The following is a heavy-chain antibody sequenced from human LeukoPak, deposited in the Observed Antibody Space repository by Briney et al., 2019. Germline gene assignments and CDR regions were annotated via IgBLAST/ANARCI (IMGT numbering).Heavy chain of an antibody. CDR3: ARDNGSGSNDWFDP. V-gene: IGHV4-38-2*02. CDR2: IYHSGRT. J-gene: IGHJ5*02. CDR1: GYSISSGYY. D-gene: IGHD3-10*01. Sequence: SETLSLTCSVSGYSISSGYYWGWIRQPPGKGLEWIGSIYHSGRTYYNPSLKSRVTISVDTSKNQFSLKLSSVTAADTAGYYCARDNGSGSNDWFDPWGQGTLVTVSS.